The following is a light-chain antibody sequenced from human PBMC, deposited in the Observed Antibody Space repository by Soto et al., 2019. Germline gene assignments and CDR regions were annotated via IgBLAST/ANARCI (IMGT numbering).Light chain of an antibody. V-gene: IGLV2-14*01. J-gene: IGLJ2*01. CDR1: SNDVGGYNY. CDR2: DVS. Sequence: QSALTQPASVSGSPGQSITISCTGTSNDVGGYNYVSWHQQHPGKAPKLMIYDVSNRPSGVSNRFSGSKSGNTASLTISGLQAEDEAHYYCSSYTSSSTLVFGGGTKLTVL. CDR3: SSYTSSSTLV.